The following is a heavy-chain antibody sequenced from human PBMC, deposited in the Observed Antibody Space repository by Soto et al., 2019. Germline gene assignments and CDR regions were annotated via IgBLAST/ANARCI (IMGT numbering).Heavy chain of an antibody. CDR3: ARSREIIASAGSFDY. V-gene: IGHV3-23*01. Sequence: EVQLLESGGSLIQPGGSLRLSCAGSGFTFSSHVMSWVRQAPGKGLEWVSGISTGGGSTDYADSVKGRFTISRDNSKNTLHLQMKSLRAEDTAVYYCARSREIIASAGSFDYWGQGTLATVSS. CDR1: GFTFSSHV. CDR2: ISTGGGST. J-gene: IGHJ4*02. D-gene: IGHD6-25*01.